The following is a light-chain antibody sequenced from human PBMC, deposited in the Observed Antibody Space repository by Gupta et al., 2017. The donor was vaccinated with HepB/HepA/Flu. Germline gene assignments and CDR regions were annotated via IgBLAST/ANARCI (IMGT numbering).Light chain of an antibody. Sequence: DIQMTPSPSTLSPSVGDRVTITCRASQSISSWLAWYQQKPGKAPNLLIYKASLLESGVPLRFSGSGSGTEFTLTISSLQPDDFATYYCHQYNSYPYTFGQGTKLEIK. V-gene: IGKV1-5*03. J-gene: IGKJ2*01. CDR3: HQYNSYPYT. CDR2: KAS. CDR1: QSISSW.